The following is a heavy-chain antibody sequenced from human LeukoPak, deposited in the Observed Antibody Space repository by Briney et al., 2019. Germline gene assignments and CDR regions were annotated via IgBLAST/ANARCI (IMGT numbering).Heavy chain of an antibody. CDR2: INHSGST. J-gene: IGHJ6*02. V-gene: IGHV4-34*01. CDR3: AIRSDYYGMDV. Sequence: SETLSLTCAVYGGSFSGYYWSWIRQPPGKGLEWIGEINHSGSTNYNPSLKSRVTISVDTSKYQFSLKLSSVTAADTAVYYCAIRSDYYGMDVWGQGTTVTVSS. CDR1: GGSFSGYY.